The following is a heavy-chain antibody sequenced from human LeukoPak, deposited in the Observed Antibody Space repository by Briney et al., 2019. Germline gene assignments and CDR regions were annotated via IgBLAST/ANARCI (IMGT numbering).Heavy chain of an antibody. CDR3: ARVSREDTAMVNYFDY. V-gene: IGHV4-30-4*08. CDR2: IYYSGST. CDR1: GGSISSGDYY. D-gene: IGHD5-18*01. Sequence: SETLSLTCTVSGGSISSGDYYWSWIRQPPGKGLEGMGYIYYSGSTYYTPSLKSRVTISVDTSKNQFSLKLSSVTAADTAVYYCARVSREDTAMVNYFDYWGQGTLVTVSS. J-gene: IGHJ4*02.